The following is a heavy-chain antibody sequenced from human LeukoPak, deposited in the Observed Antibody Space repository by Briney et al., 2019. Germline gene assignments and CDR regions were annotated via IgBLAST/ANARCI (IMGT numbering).Heavy chain of an antibody. D-gene: IGHD6-13*01. J-gene: IGHJ5*02. CDR3: ARETVLRSSSWYWFDP. CDR2: IYYSGST. CDR1: GGSISSGGYY. Sequence: PSETLSLTCTVSGGSISSGGYYWSWIRQPPGKGLEWIGYIYYSGSTNYNPSLKSRVTISVDTSKNQFSLKLSSVTAADTAVYYCARETVLRSSSWYWFDPWGQGTLVTVSS. V-gene: IGHV4-61*08.